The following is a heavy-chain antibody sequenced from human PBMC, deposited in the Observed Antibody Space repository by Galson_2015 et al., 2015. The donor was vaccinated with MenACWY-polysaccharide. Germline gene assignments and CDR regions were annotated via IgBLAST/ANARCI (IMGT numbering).Heavy chain of an antibody. CDR3: ATLGSGWFTYSGH. V-gene: IGHV3-23*01. D-gene: IGHD6-19*01. CDR1: GFTFSSYA. Sequence: SLRLSCAASGFTFSSYAMSWVRQAPGKGLEWVTGISASAATTYYADSVKGQFTISRDNTKNTMYLQMNSVTPEDTAIYYCATLGSGWFTYSGHWGQGTLVTVSS. J-gene: IGHJ4*02. CDR2: ISASAATT.